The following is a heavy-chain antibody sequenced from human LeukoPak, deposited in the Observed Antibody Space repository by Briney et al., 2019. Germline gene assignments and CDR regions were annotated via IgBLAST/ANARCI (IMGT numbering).Heavy chain of an antibody. CDR2: ISSSSSYI. J-gene: IGHJ6*04. D-gene: IGHD6-13*01. Sequence: GGSLRLSCAASGFTFSSYSMNWVRQAPGKGLEWVSSISSSSSYIYYADSVKGRFTISRDNAKNSLYLQMYSLRAEDTAVYYCARDRGSSAMDVWGKGTTVTVSS. CDR1: GFTFSSYS. V-gene: IGHV3-21*01. CDR3: ARDRGSSAMDV.